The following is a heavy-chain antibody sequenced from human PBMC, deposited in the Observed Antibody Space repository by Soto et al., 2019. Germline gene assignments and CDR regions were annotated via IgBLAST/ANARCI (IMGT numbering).Heavy chain of an antibody. Sequence: SERLSLTCSVAGGSISSGYYYWSWVRQPPGKGLEWIGSIYYSGNTYYNPSLKSRLIIYIDTSKNQSSLKVGSVTAADTAVYYCARSSLYGMDVWGQGTTVTVSS. J-gene: IGHJ6*02. CDR1: GGSISSGYYY. D-gene: IGHD1-1*01. V-gene: IGHV4-30-4*01. CDR3: ARSSLYGMDV. CDR2: IYYSGNT.